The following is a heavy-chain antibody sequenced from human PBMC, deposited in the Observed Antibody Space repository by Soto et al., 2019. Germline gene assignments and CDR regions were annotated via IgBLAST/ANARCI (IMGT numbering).Heavy chain of an antibody. V-gene: IGHV3-30-3*01. J-gene: IGHJ5*02. CDR1: GFTFSTYA. Sequence: GGSLRLSCAASGFTFSTYAMHWVRQAPDKGLEWVAVISYDGSNKYYADSVKGRFTISRDISKNTMYLQMNSLRAEDTAVYYCARVVFSYSSSSILFDPWGQGTLVTVSS. CDR3: ARVVFSYSSSSILFDP. CDR2: ISYDGSNK. D-gene: IGHD6-6*01.